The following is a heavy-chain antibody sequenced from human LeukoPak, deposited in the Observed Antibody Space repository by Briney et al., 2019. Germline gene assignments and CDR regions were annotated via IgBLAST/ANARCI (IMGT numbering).Heavy chain of an antibody. J-gene: IGHJ4*02. CDR1: GESFSGYY. V-gene: IGHV4-34*01. D-gene: IGHD4-17*01. Sequence: PSETLSLTCAVYGESFSGYYWAWIRQPPGKGLEWIGEINHTGRTNYKPSLKSRVTISVDSSKNQFSLKLTSVTAADTAVYYCATLRENDYWGQGTLVTVSS. CDR3: ATLRENDY. CDR2: INHTGRT.